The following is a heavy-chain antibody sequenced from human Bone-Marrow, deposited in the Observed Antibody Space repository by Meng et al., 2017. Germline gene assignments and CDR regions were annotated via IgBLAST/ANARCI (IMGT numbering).Heavy chain of an antibody. CDR3: ARQEGRGWYAGRYHFEY. CDR1: GGTFSSYT. CDR2: IILIFGTI. J-gene: IGHJ4*02. D-gene: IGHD6-19*01. Sequence: SVKVSCKASGGTFSSYTINWVRQAPGQGLEWMGGIILIFGTIKYAQKFQGRVTITADKSTNTAYMELSSLTSEDTTVYYCARQEGRGWYAGRYHFEYWGQGTLVTVYS. V-gene: IGHV1-69*06.